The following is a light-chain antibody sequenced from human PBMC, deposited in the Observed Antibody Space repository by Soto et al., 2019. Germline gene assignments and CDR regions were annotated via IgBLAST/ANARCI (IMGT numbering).Light chain of an antibody. CDR1: QSISIY. J-gene: IGKJ5*01. CDR2: GAS. Sequence: DIQMTQSPSSLAASVGDRVTITCRASQSISIYLNWYQLKPGKAPNLLMYGASYLKIGVPTRFSGSGSGTDLTLTNRSLQPEDFEIYDCQQTYTTPEITFGQGTRLDIK. CDR3: QQTYTTPEIT. V-gene: IGKV1-39*01.